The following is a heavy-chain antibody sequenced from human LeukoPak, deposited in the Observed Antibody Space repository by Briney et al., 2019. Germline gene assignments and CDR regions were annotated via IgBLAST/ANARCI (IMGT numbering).Heavy chain of an antibody. V-gene: IGHV4-30-4*01. Sequence: SETLSLTCTVSGGSISSGDYYWSWIRQPPGKGLEWIGYIYYSGSTYYNPSLKSRVTISVDTSKNQFSLKLSSATAADTAVYYCARSPGNAFDIWGQGTMVTVSS. CDR1: GGSISSGDYY. CDR2: IYYSGST. CDR3: ARSPGNAFDI. J-gene: IGHJ3*02.